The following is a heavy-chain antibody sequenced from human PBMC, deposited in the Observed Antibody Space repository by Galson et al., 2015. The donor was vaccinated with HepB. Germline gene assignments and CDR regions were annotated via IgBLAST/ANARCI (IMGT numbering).Heavy chain of an antibody. CDR2: IYYDGRT. V-gene: IGHV4-59*01. D-gene: IGHD4-23*01. Sequence: SETLSLTCTVSGGSFSSYYWSWLRQPPGKGLEYIGYIYYDGRTNHNPSLRSRVTMSVDTSKSQFSLSLTSVTAADTAVYYCARASIGYGGKLDYWGQGSPVTVSS. CDR3: ARASIGYGGKLDY. J-gene: IGHJ4*02. CDR1: GGSFSSYY.